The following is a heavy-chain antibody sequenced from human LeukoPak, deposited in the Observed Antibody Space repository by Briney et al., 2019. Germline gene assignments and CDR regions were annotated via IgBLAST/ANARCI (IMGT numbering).Heavy chain of an antibody. CDR3: AKDSGYSYGLADY. Sequence: GGSLRLSCAASGFTFSSYTMSWVRQAPGKGLEWVSAISGSGGSTYYADSVKGRFTISRDNSKNTLYLQMNSLRAEDTAVYYCAKDSGYSYGLADYWGQGTLVTVSS. D-gene: IGHD5-18*01. CDR2: ISGSGGST. V-gene: IGHV3-23*01. J-gene: IGHJ4*02. CDR1: GFTFSSYT.